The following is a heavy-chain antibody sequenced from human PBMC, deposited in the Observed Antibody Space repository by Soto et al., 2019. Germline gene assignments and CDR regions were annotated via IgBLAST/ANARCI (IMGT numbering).Heavy chain of an antibody. CDR1: GYTFTSYG. CDR3: ARLLPDIVVVPAASEGDAFDI. D-gene: IGHD2-2*01. V-gene: IGHV1-18*01. J-gene: IGHJ3*02. CDR2: ISAYNGNT. Sequence: ASVKISCKASGYTFTSYGISWVRQAPGQGLEWMGWISAYNGNTNYAQKLQGRVTMTTDTSTSTAYMELRSLRSDDTAVYYCARLLPDIVVVPAASEGDAFDIWGQGTMVTVS.